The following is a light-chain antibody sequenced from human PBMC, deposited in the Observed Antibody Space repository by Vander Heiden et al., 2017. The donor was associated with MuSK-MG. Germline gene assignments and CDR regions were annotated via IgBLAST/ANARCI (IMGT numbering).Light chain of an antibody. V-gene: IGKV1-39*01. Sequence: DILMTQSPSSLSASVGDRVTITCRASQSISSYLDWYQQKPGKAPKLLIYAASSMHSGVPARFSGSGSGTEFTLTISSLQPEDFATYYCQQSYSSPRHFGGGTKVEIK. CDR1: QSISSY. CDR2: AAS. CDR3: QQSYSSPRH. J-gene: IGKJ4*01.